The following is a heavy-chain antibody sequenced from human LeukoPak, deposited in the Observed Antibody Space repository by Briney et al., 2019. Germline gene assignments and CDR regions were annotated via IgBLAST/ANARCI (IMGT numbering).Heavy chain of an antibody. J-gene: IGHJ4*02. CDR1: GFTFGDYA. Sequence: GGSLRLSCTASGFTFGDYAMSWFRQAPGKGLEWVGFIRSKAYGGTTDYAASVKGRFTISRDDSKSIAYLQMDSLKTEDTAVYYCTRATYYYDSGSYLMDYWGQGTLVTVSS. CDR3: TRATYYYDSGSYLMDY. D-gene: IGHD3-10*01. V-gene: IGHV3-49*03. CDR2: IRSKAYGGTT.